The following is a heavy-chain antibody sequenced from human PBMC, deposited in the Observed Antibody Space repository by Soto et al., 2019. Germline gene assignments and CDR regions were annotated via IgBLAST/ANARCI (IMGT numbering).Heavy chain of an antibody. CDR1: GFTFSSYE. Sequence: EVQLVESGGGLVQPGGSLRLSCAASGFTFSSYEMNWVRQAPGKGLEWVSYISSSGSTIYYADSVKGLFTIARDNAKNSRYLQMNSLRAEDTAVYYCARVRITIYHYYYGMDVWGQGTTVTVSS. J-gene: IGHJ6*02. V-gene: IGHV3-48*03. D-gene: IGHD3-3*01. CDR3: ARVRITIYHYYYGMDV. CDR2: ISSSGSTI.